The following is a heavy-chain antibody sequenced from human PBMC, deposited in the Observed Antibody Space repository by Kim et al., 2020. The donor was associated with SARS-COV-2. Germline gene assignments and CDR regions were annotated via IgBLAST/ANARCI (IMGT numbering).Heavy chain of an antibody. D-gene: IGHD1-1*01. CDR2: IYYSGST. J-gene: IGHJ4*02. V-gene: IGHV4-59*01. Sequence: SETLSLTCTVSGGSISSYYWSWIRQPPGKGLEWIGYIYYSGSTNYNPSLKSRVTISVDTSKNQFSLKLSSVTAADTAVYYCARGGLEHPGDYWGQGTLVTVSS. CDR3: ARGGLEHPGDY. CDR1: GGSISSYY.